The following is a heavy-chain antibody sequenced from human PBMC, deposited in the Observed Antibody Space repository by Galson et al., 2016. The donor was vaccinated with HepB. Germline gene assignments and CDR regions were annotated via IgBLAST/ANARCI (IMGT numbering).Heavy chain of an antibody. V-gene: IGHV3-23*01. CDR3: ARIMHYYGSGSRTEFEL. CDR2: ISGSGDSA. CDR1: GFSFSIYA. Sequence: SLRLSCAASGFSFSIYAMTWVRQAPGKGLEWVSAISGSGDSAYYADSVTGRFTISRDNSKNTLYLQMNSLRVEDTAVYYCARIMHYYGSGSRTEFELWGQGTLVSVSA. D-gene: IGHD3-10*01. J-gene: IGHJ4*02.